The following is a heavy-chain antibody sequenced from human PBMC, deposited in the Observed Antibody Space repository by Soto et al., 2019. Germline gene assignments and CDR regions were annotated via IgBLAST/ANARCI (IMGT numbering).Heavy chain of an antibody. CDR2: IYYSGST. J-gene: IGHJ5*02. Sequence: SETLSLTCTVSGGSISSSSYYWGWIRQPPGKGLEWIGSIYYSGSTYYNPSLKSRVTISVDTSKNQFSLKLSSVTAADTAVYYCARHLLRYSYYYGSGGPWGQGTLVTVSS. CDR1: GGSISSSSYY. D-gene: IGHD3-10*01. CDR3: ARHLLRYSYYYGSGGP. V-gene: IGHV4-39*01.